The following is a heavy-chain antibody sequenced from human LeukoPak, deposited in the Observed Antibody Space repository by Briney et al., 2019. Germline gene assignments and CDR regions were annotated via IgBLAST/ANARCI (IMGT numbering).Heavy chain of an antibody. V-gene: IGHV3-11*06. CDR2: NINFSRYT. CDR3: ARGGLSAAGTFDP. J-gene: IGHJ5*02. CDR1: GFTLSDHY. Sequence: GGALRLSCAASGFTLSDHYLSWIRQAPGKGLEWVSDNINFSRYTSYAPSVKGRFTISRDNAKNSLYLQMNSLRAEDTAVYYCARGGLSAAGTFDPWGQGTMVTVSS. D-gene: IGHD6-13*01.